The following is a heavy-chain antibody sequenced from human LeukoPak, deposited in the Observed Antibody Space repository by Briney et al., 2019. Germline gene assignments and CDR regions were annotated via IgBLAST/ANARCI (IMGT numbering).Heavy chain of an antibody. J-gene: IGHJ4*02. CDR1: SGSISSSSYY. CDR2: TYYGGTT. Sequence: SETLSLTCSVSSGSISSSSYYWGWIRQPPGKGLEWIGSTYYGGTTYYNPSLKSRVAISVDTSKNQFSLKLSSVTAADTAVYYCARHPLFRRWLAYGSIYFDYWGQGTLVTVSS. V-gene: IGHV4-39*01. D-gene: IGHD6-19*01. CDR3: ARHPLFRRWLAYGSIYFDY.